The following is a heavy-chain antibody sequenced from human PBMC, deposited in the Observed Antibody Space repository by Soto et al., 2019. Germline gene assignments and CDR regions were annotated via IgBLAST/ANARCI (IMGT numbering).Heavy chain of an antibody. CDR3: AKXGXDFSYYYYYMDV. V-gene: IGHV3-30*18. Sequence: GGSLRLSCAASGFTFSSYGMHWVRQAPGKGLEWVAVISYDGSNKYYADSVKGRSTISRDNSKNTLYLQMNSLRAEDTAVYYXAKXGXDFSYYYYYMDVWGKGTTVTVSS. CDR1: GFTFSSYG. J-gene: IGHJ6*03. D-gene: IGHD3-3*01. CDR2: ISYDGSNK.